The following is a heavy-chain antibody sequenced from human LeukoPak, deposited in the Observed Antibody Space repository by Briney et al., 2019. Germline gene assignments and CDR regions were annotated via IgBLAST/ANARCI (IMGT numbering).Heavy chain of an antibody. V-gene: IGHV1-69*13. D-gene: IGHD1-26*01. Sequence: SVKVSCKASGGTFSSYAISWVRQAPGQGLEWMGGIIPIFGTANYAQKFQGRVTITADESTSTAYMELSSLRSEDTAVYYCARYGSFPTGFDYWGQGTLVTVSS. CDR2: IIPIFGTA. CDR3: ARYGSFPTGFDY. CDR1: GGTFSSYA. J-gene: IGHJ4*02.